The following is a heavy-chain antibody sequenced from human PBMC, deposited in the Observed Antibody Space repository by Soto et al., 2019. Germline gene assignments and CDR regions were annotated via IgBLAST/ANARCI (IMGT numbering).Heavy chain of an antibody. D-gene: IGHD2-2*02. V-gene: IGHV3-30*18. Sequence: GGSLRLSCAASGFTFSSYGMHWVRQAPGKGLEWVAVISYDGSNKYYADSVKGRFTISRDNSKNTLYLQMDSLRTEDTAIYYCAKDLSTYCSSTSCYSNFDSWGQGTLITVSS. CDR2: ISYDGSNK. CDR1: GFTFSSYG. CDR3: AKDLSTYCSSTSCYSNFDS. J-gene: IGHJ4*02.